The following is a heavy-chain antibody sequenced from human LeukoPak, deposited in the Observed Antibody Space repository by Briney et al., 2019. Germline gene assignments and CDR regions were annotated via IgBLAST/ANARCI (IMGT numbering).Heavy chain of an antibody. CDR1: GGSLSSYY. D-gene: IGHD6-6*01. CDR3: ARVEARHGNGMDV. J-gene: IGHJ6*02. Sequence: SGTPSLTRPVSGGSLSSYYRSWIRPPPGKGLEWIGYIYYGGSTNYNPSLKSRVTISVDTSKKQFSLKLSSVTAADTAVYYCARVEARHGNGMDVWGQGTTVTVSS. CDR2: IYYGGST. V-gene: IGHV4-59*01.